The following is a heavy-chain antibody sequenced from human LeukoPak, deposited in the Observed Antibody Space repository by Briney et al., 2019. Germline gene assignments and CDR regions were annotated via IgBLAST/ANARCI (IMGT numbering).Heavy chain of an antibody. CDR1: GFTFSSYG. CDR2: ISYDGSNK. J-gene: IGHJ4*02. D-gene: IGHD1-26*01. V-gene: IGHV3-30*18. CDR3: AKGPKEGELLY. Sequence: GGSLRLSCAASGFTFSSYGMHWVRQAPGKGLEWVAVISYDGSNKYYADSVKGRFTISRDNSKNTLYLQMNSLRAEDTAVYYCAKGPKEGELLYWGQGTLVTVYS.